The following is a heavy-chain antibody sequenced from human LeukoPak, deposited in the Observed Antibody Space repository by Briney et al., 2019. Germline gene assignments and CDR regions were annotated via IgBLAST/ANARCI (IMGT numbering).Heavy chain of an antibody. Sequence: PSETLSLTCAVYGGSFSGYYWSWIRQPPGKGLEWIGEINHSGSTNYNPSLKSRVTISVDTSKNQFSLKLSSVTAADTAVYYCARLATMVRGVPFDYWGQGTLVTVSS. J-gene: IGHJ4*02. CDR1: GGSFSGYY. CDR3: ARLATMVRGVPFDY. V-gene: IGHV4-34*01. CDR2: INHSGST. D-gene: IGHD3-10*01.